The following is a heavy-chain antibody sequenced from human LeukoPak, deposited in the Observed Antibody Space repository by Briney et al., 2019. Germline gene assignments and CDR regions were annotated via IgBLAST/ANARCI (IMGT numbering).Heavy chain of an antibody. CDR2: INPNSGGT. D-gene: IGHD2-15*01. Sequence: ASVKVPCKASGYTFTGYYMHWVRQAPGQGLEWMGWINPNSGGTNYVQKFQGRVTMTRDTSIRTAYMELSRLRSDDTAVYYCASSPTSECSGGSCYSYWGQGTLVTVSS. CDR3: ASSPTSECSGGSCYSY. CDR1: GYTFTGYY. J-gene: IGHJ4*02. V-gene: IGHV1-2*02.